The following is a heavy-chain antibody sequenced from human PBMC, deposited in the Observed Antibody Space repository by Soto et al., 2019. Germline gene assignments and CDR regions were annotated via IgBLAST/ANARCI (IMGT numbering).Heavy chain of an antibody. CDR3: ARAGGDSRSSPPGAPYYDYGMDV. J-gene: IGHJ6*02. D-gene: IGHD6-6*01. Sequence: QVQLVESGGGLVKPGGSLRLSCAASGFTFSDYYMSWIRQAPGKGLEWVSYISSSGSTIYYADSVKGRFTISRDNAKNPLDLQMNSLSDEDTAVDYCARAGGDSRSSPPGAPYYDYGMDVWGQGTTVTVSS. V-gene: IGHV3-11*01. CDR2: ISSSGSTI. CDR1: GFTFSDYY.